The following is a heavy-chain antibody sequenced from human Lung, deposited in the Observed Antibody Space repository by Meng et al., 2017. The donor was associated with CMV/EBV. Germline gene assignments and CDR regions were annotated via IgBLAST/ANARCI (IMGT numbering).Heavy chain of an antibody. J-gene: IGHJ4*02. CDR3: AKGRDWLAFDY. CDR2: ISLDGSNN. CDR1: GFTSRHNG. V-gene: IGHV3-30*18. Sequence: AGAGFTSRHNGMTWVRQAPGKGLEWVARISLDGSNNYYADFENGRFTIARDKSNNTSELQIYSPSAEDTAVYYGAKGRDWLAFDYWGQGTLVTVSS. D-gene: IGHD6-19*01.